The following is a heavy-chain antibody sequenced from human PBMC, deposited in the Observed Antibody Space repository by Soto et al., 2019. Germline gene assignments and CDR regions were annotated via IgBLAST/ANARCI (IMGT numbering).Heavy chain of an antibody. CDR3: ARDGDIQGGPPPKNYAMDV. CDR1: GFTFRNFG. CDR2: IWYDGSNK. D-gene: IGHD5-12*01. Sequence: QARLEESGGGVVQPGRSLRLSCSVSGFTFRNFGFHWVRQAPGKGLEWVALIWYDGSNKYYAESLKGRVSISRDNSKNTLYLEMKSLRFEDTAVYYCARDGDIQGGPPPKNYAMDVWGQGTTVTVSS. V-gene: IGHV3-33*08. J-gene: IGHJ6*02.